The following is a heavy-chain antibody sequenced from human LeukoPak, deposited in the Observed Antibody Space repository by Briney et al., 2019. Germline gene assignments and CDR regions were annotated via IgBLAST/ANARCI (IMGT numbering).Heavy chain of an antibody. CDR1: GGFISSGGYS. CDR3: ARRDGSGSDYYYGMDV. D-gene: IGHD3-10*01. Sequence: SETLSPTCAVSGGFISSGGYSWSWILQPPGEGLDWIGYIYLSGSTYYNPSLKSPVTISVDRSKNQCCLELCAVTAAHSAVVYCARRDGSGSDYYYGMDVWGQGTTVTVSS. J-gene: IGHJ6*02. CDR2: IYLSGST. V-gene: IGHV4-30-2*01.